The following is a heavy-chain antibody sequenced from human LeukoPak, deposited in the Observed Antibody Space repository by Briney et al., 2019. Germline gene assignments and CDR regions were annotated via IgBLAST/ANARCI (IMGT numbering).Heavy chain of an antibody. CDR2: ISRNSTYI. Sequence: GGSLRLSCAASGFTFSSYIMNWVRQAPGKGLEWVASISRNSTYIHYADSVKGRFTISRDNARSSLFLQMNSLRAEDTAIYYCASDEGNYFDYWGQGTLVTVSS. V-gene: IGHV3-21*01. CDR1: GFTFSSYI. J-gene: IGHJ4*02. CDR3: ASDEGNYFDY.